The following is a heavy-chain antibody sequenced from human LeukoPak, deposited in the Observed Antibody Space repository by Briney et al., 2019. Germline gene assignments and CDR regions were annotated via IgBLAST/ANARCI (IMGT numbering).Heavy chain of an antibody. CDR1: GFTVSSNY. CDR3: ARGPWSSGWYRGQGGWFDP. V-gene: IGHV3-66*01. D-gene: IGHD6-19*01. J-gene: IGHJ5*02. CDR2: IYSGGST. Sequence: GGSLRLSCAASGFTVSSNYMSWVRQAPGKGLEWVSVIYSGGSTYYADSVKGRFTISRDNSKNTLYLQMNSLRAEDTAVYYCARGPWSSGWYRGQGGWFDPWGQGTLVTVSS.